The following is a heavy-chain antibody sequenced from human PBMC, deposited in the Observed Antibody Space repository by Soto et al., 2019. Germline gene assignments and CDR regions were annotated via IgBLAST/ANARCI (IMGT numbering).Heavy chain of an antibody. Sequence: QLQLQESGPGLVKPSETLSLTCTVSGGSISTYYWNWLRQPPGKGLEWLGDIYYSGRTTYNPSLKSPVAISVDMSKSQFSLDLRSVTPANTAVYYCARCREYSGQRRGCFDPWGQGTLVTVSS. V-gene: IGHV4-59*01. D-gene: IGHD5-12*01. CDR2: IYYSGRT. J-gene: IGHJ5*02. CDR1: GGSISTYY. CDR3: ARCREYSGQRRGCFDP.